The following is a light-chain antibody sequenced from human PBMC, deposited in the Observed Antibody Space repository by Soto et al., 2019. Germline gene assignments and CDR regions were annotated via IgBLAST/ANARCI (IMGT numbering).Light chain of an antibody. CDR1: QSLLHSNGKTY. J-gene: IGKJ3*01. CDR2: LGS. CDR3: MHALVTRT. Sequence: DIVMTQSPLSLPVTPGEPASISCRSSQSLLHSNGKTYLDWYLQKPGQSPQLLIYLGSNRASGVPDRFSGSGSGTDFTLKISRVEADDVGVYYCMHALVTRTFGPGTKSGYQT. V-gene: IGKV2-28*01.